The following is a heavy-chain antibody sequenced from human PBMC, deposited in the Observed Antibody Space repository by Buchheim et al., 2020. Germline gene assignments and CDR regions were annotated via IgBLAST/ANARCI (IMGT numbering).Heavy chain of an antibody. V-gene: IGHV3-7*03. Sequence: EVQLVESGGGLVQPGGSLRLSCAASGFTFSSYWMSWVRQAPGKGLEWVANIKQDGSEKYYVASVKGRFTISRDNAKNSLYLQMNSLRAEDTAVYYCAREGPAYYYYYYGMDVGGQGTT. CDR1: GFTFSSYW. CDR2: IKQDGSEK. J-gene: IGHJ6*02. CDR3: AREGPAYYYYYYGMDV.